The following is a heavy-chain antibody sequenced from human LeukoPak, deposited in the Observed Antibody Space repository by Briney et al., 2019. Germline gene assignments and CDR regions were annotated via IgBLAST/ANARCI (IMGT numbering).Heavy chain of an antibody. CDR2: INPNSGGT. D-gene: IGHD2-2*02. Sequence: ASVKVSCKASGYTFTGYYMHWVRQAPGQGLEWMGWINPNSGGTNYAQKFQGRVTMTRDTSISTAYMELSRLRSDDTAVYCCARDRLVVVPAAIRGYYMDVWGKGTTVTVSS. CDR3: ARDRLVVVPAAIRGYYMDV. V-gene: IGHV1-2*02. J-gene: IGHJ6*03. CDR1: GYTFTGYY.